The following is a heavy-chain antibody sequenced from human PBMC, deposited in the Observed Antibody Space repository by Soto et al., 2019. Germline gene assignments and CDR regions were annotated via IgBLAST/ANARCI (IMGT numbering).Heavy chain of an antibody. CDR2: IIPIFGTA. CDR3: AGITMVRGVLRDYYYGMDV. D-gene: IGHD3-10*01. Sequence: VASVKVSCKASGGTFSSYAISWVRQAPGQGLEWMGGIIPIFGTANYAQKFQGRVTITADKSTSTAYMELSSLRSEDTAVYYCAGITMVRGVLRDYYYGMDVWGQGTTVTVSS. J-gene: IGHJ6*02. V-gene: IGHV1-69*06. CDR1: GGTFSSYA.